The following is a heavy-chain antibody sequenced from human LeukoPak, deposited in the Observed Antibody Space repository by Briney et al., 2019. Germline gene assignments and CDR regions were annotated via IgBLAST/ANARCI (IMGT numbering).Heavy chain of an antibody. D-gene: IGHD3-22*01. J-gene: IGHJ5*02. CDR1: GGSISSSSYY. CDR2: IYYSGST. CDR3: ARRSGYYLAHNWFDP. V-gene: IGHV4-39*07. Sequence: SETLSLTCTVSGGSISSSSYYWGWIRQPPGKGLAWIGSIYYSGSTYYNPSLKSRVTISVDTSKNQFSLKLSSVTAADTAVYYCARRSGYYLAHNWFDPWGQGTLVTVSS.